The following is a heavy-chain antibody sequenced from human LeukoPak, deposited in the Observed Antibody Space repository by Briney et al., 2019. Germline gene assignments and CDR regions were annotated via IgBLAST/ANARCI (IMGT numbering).Heavy chain of an antibody. Sequence: PSETLSLTCTVSGGSINSYYWSWIRQPPGKGLEWIGYIYYSGSTNYNPSLKSRVTMSVDTSKNQFSLKLSSVTAADTAVYYCAREGSDYDYVWGSYRLLGFDPWGQGTLVTVSS. J-gene: IGHJ5*02. CDR3: AREGSDYDYVWGSYRLLGFDP. CDR2: IYYSGST. CDR1: GGSINSYY. V-gene: IGHV4-59*12. D-gene: IGHD3-16*02.